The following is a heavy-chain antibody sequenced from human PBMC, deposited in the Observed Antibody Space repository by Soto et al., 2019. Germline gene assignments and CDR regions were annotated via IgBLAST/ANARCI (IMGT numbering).Heavy chain of an antibody. CDR2: ISAYNGNT. J-gene: IGHJ5*02. D-gene: IGHD3-3*01. Sequence: ASVTVSCKASGYTFTSYGISWVRQAPGQGLEWMGWISAYNGNTNYAQKLQGRVTMTTDTSTSTAYMELRSLRSDDTAVYYCARVAFGVVSREENWFDPWGQGTLVTVSS. CDR1: GYTFTSYG. V-gene: IGHV1-18*01. CDR3: ARVAFGVVSREENWFDP.